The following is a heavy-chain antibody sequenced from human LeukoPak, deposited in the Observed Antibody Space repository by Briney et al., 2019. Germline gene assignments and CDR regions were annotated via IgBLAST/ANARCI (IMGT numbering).Heavy chain of an antibody. D-gene: IGHD6-13*01. V-gene: IGHV4-59*11. CDR2: IYYSGST. J-gene: IGHJ5*02. CDR1: GGSISGHY. CDR3: ARVHSSWYVNWFDP. Sequence: SETLSLTCTVSGGSISGHYWSWIRQPPGKGLEWIGYIYYSGSTNYNPSLKSRVTISVDTSKNQFSLKLSSVTAADTAVYYCARVHSSWYVNWFDPWGQGTLVTVSS.